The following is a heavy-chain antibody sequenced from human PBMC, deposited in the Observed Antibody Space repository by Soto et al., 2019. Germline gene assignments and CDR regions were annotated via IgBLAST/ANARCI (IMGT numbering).Heavy chain of an antibody. CDR1: GFTFSSYW. D-gene: IGHD2-2*01. CDR3: AKALSAIPGES. CDR2: IKQDGSEK. Sequence: EVQLVESGGGLVQSGGSLRLSCAASGFTFSSYWMSWVRQGPGKGPEWVANIKQDGSEKYYVDSVKGRFTISRDNAKNSLYLQMTSLRAADSAVYHCAKALSAIPGESWGQGTLVTVSS. J-gene: IGHJ5*02. V-gene: IGHV3-7*05.